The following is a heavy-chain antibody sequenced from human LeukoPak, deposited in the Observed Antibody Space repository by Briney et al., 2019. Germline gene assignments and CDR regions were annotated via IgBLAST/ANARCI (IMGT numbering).Heavy chain of an antibody. J-gene: IGHJ3*02. D-gene: IGHD4-17*01. Sequence: SETLSLTCTVSGGSISGYHWSWIRQPPGKGLEWIGYIYYSGSTNYNPSLKSRIMISVDTSKNQFSLKLSSVTAADTAVYCCARRGGDYFAFDIWGQGTMVTVSS. CDR1: GGSISGYH. V-gene: IGHV4-59*01. CDR3: ARRGGDYFAFDI. CDR2: IYYSGST.